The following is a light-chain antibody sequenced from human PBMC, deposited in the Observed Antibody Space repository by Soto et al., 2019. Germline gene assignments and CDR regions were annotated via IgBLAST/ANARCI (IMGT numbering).Light chain of an antibody. V-gene: IGKV2-28*01. J-gene: IGKJ2*01. CDR3: MQALQSPYT. CDR2: LGS. CDR1: HILLHSNGYNY. Sequence: DMVMTQSPLSLPVTPGEPASISCRSSHILLHSNGYNYLDWYLQKPGQSPQLLISLGSNRASGVPARFSGSGSATDFTLNIARVEAEDCGVYYCMQALQSPYTFGQGTKLEIK.